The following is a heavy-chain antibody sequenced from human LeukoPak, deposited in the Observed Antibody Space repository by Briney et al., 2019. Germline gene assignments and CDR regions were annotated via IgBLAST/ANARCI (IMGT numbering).Heavy chain of an antibody. CDR2: IYYSGST. D-gene: IGHD3-10*01. J-gene: IGHJ4*02. CDR3: ARVRLLWFGEPNYFDY. V-gene: IGHV4-39*07. Sequence: PSETLSLTCTVSGGSISSSSYYWGWIRQPPGKGLEWIGSIYYSGSTYYNPSLKSRVTISVDTSKNQFSLKLSSVTAADTAVYYCARVRLLWFGEPNYFDYWGQGTLVTVSS. CDR1: GGSISSSSYY.